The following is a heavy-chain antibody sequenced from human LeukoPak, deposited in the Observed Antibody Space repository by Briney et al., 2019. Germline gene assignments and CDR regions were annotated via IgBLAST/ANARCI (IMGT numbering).Heavy chain of an antibody. D-gene: IGHD5-12*01. V-gene: IGHV1-18*01. CDR1: GYSFTNYG. Sequence: ASVKVSCKASGYSFTNYGISWVRQAPGQGLEWMGWISGYNGNTNYAQKLQGRVTMTTDTSTSTAYMELRSLRSDDTAVYYCARDCGYQCLFDYWGQGTLVTVSS. J-gene: IGHJ4*02. CDR3: ARDCGYQCLFDY. CDR2: ISGYNGNT.